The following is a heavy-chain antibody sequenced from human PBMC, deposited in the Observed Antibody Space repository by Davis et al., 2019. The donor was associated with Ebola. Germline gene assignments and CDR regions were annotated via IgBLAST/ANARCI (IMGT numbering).Heavy chain of an antibody. Sequence: SETLSLTCAVYGGSFSGYYWSWIRQPPGKGLEWIGEINHSGSTNYNPSLKSRVTISVDTSKNQFSLKLRSVTAADTAVYYCARARRTAMVTLDYGMDVWGQGTTVTVSS. CDR3: ARARRTAMVTLDYGMDV. D-gene: IGHD5-18*01. CDR1: GGSFSGYY. J-gene: IGHJ6*02. CDR2: INHSGST. V-gene: IGHV4-34*01.